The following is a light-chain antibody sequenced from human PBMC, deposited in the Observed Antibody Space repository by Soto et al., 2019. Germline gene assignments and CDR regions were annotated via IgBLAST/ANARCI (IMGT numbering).Light chain of an antibody. V-gene: IGLV2-14*03. CDR3: SSYIASSTYV. CDR2: DVS. Sequence: QSVLTQPASGSGSPGKSITISCPGTSKDVGGYNYVSWYQHHPGKAPKLMIFDVSNRPSGVSNRFSGSKSGNTASLTISGLQAEDEADYYCSSYIASSTYVFGTGTKVTVL. J-gene: IGLJ1*01. CDR1: SKDVGGYNY.